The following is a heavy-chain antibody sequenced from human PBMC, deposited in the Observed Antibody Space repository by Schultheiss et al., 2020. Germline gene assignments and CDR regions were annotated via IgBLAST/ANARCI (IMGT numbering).Heavy chain of an antibody. J-gene: IGHJ6*02. Sequence: GGSLRLSCAASGFTFSNAWMSWVRQAPGKGLEWVANIKQDGSEKYYVDSVKGRFTISRDNAKNSLYLQMNSLRAEDTAVYYCAKDPEAARRTYYYYYGMDVWGQGTTVTGSS. CDR3: AKDPEAARRTYYYYYGMDV. CDR1: GFTFSNAW. D-gene: IGHD6-6*01. V-gene: IGHV3-7*01. CDR2: IKQDGSEK.